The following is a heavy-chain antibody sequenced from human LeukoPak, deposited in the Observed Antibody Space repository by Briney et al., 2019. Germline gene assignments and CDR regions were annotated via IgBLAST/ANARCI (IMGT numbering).Heavy chain of an antibody. CDR3: ARDLRGDYFYYYGMDV. CDR2: IYYSGST. J-gene: IGHJ6*04. V-gene: IGHV4-59*01. D-gene: IGHD2-21*02. Sequence: PETLSLTCTVSGGSISSYYWSWIRQPPGKGLEWIGYIYYSGSTNYNPSLKSRVTISVDTSKNQFSLKLSSVTAADTAVYYCARDLRGDYFYYYGMDVWGKGTTVTVSS. CDR1: GGSISSYY.